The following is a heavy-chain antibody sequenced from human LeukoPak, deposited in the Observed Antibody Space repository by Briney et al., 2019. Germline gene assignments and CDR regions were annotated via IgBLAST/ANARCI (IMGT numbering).Heavy chain of an antibody. CDR3: ATGDRITGTTSYYYGMDV. CDR1: GYTLTELS. J-gene: IGHJ6*02. CDR2: FDPEDGET. Sequence: ASVKVSCKVSGYTLTELSMHWVRQAPGKGLERMGGFDPEDGETIYAQKFQGRVTMTEDTSTDTAYMELSSLRSEDTAVYYCATGDRITGTTSYYYGMDVWGQGTTVTVSS. D-gene: IGHD1-7*01. V-gene: IGHV1-24*01.